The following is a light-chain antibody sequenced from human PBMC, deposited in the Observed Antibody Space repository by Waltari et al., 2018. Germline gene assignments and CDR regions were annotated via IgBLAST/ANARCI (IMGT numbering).Light chain of an antibody. J-gene: IGLJ2*01. CDR1: ALPKQY. Sequence: SYELTQPPSVSVSPGQTARITCSGHALPKQYGSWSHQKPGQAPVLVMYKDSERPSGIPDRFSGSSSGTTVTLTISGVQAEDEADYYCQSADSSNTYVVFGGGTRLTVL. V-gene: IGLV3-25*03. CDR2: KDS. CDR3: QSADSSNTYVV.